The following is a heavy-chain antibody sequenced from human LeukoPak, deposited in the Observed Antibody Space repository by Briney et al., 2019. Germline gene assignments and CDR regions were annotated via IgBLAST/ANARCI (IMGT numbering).Heavy chain of an antibody. D-gene: IGHD2-2*01. Sequence: VASVKVSCKASGYTFTGYYMHWVRQAPGQGLEWMGWINPNSGGTNYAQKFQGRATMTRDTSISTAYMELSRLRSDDTAVYYCARGVSSGSTSFKFQGHWFDPWGQGTLVTVSS. CDR3: ARGVSSGSTSFKFQGHWFDP. J-gene: IGHJ5*02. CDR1: GYTFTGYY. CDR2: INPNSGGT. V-gene: IGHV1-2*02.